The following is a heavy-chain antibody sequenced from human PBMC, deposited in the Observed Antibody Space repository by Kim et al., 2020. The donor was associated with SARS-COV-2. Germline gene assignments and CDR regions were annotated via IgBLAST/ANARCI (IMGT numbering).Heavy chain of an antibody. CDR2: IIPILGIA. J-gene: IGHJ4*02. CDR1: GGTFSSYA. D-gene: IGHD4-17*01. Sequence: SVKVSCKASGGTFSSYAISWVRQAPGQGLEWMGRIIPILGIANYAQKFQGRVTITADKSTSTAYMELSSLRSEDTAVYYCARGRSPLRGYGGNGLGDWGQGTLVTVSS. V-gene: IGHV1-69*04. CDR3: ARGRSPLRGYGGNGLGD.